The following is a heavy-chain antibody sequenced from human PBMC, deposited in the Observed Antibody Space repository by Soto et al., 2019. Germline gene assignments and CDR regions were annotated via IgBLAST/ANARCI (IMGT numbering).Heavy chain of an antibody. D-gene: IGHD3-22*01. J-gene: IGHJ4*02. Sequence: SVKVSCKASGGTFSSYAISWVRQAPGQGLEWMGGIIPIFGTANYAQKFQGRVTITADESTSTAYMELSSLRSEDTAVYYCASPGEDYYDSSGYYSTSTFDYWGQGTLVTVSS. CDR3: ASPGEDYYDSSGYYSTSTFDY. CDR2: IIPIFGTA. CDR1: GGTFSSYA. V-gene: IGHV1-69*13.